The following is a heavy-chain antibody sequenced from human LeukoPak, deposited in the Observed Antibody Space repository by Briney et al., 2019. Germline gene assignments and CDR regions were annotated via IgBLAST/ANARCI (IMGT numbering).Heavy chain of an antibody. Sequence: GGSLRLSCAVSGFTFSSYEMNWVRQAPGKGLEWVSYISSSGSTIYYADSVKGRFTISRDNAKNSLYLQMNSLRAEDTAVYHCAREKANCGGDCNDYWGQGTLVTVSS. D-gene: IGHD2-21*02. V-gene: IGHV3-48*03. CDR2: ISSSGSTI. CDR1: GFTFSSYE. J-gene: IGHJ4*02. CDR3: AREKANCGGDCNDY.